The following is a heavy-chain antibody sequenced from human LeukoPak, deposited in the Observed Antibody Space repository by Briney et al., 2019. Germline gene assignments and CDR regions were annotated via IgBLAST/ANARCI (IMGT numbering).Heavy chain of an antibody. CDR3: ARDQYGSGSYSRLDY. V-gene: IGHV3-21*01. D-gene: IGHD3-10*01. CDR1: GFTFSTYS. CDR2: ISSSSHYI. Sequence: GGSLRLSCAASGFTFSTYSMNWVRQAPGKGLEWVSSISSSSHYIYYADSVKGRFTISRDNAKNSLYLQMNSLRAEDTAAYYCARDQYGSGSYSRLDYWGQGTLVTASS. J-gene: IGHJ4*02.